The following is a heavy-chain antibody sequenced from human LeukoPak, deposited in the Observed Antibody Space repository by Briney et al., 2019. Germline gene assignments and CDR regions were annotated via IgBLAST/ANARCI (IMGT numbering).Heavy chain of an antibody. D-gene: IGHD5-12*01. V-gene: IGHV1-24*01. CDR2: FDPEDGET. CDR3: ATDKGGGYEGEYYFDY. Sequence: ASVKVSCKVSGYTLTELSMHWVRQAPGKGLEWMGGFDPEDGETIYAQKFQGRVTMTEDTSTDTAYMELSSLRSEDTAVYYCATDKGGGYEGEYYFDYWGQGTLVTVSS. J-gene: IGHJ4*02. CDR1: GYTLTELS.